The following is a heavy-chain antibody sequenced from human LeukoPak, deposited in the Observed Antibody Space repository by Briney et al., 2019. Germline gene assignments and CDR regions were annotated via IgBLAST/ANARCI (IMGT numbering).Heavy chain of an antibody. V-gene: IGHV4-4*02. D-gene: IGHD6-19*01. CDR1: GGSISSSNW. CDR3: ARLLLPTGYSSGWPFDY. J-gene: IGHJ4*02. Sequence: SGTLSLTCAVSGGSISSSNWWSWVRQPPGKGLEWIGEINHSGSTNYNPSLKSRVTISVDTSKNQFSLKLSSVTAADTAVYYCARLLLPTGYSSGWPFDYWGQGTLVTVSS. CDR2: INHSGST.